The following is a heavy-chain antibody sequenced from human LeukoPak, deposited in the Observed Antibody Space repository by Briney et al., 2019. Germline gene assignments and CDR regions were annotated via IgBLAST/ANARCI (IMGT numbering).Heavy chain of an antibody. CDR1: GFTFSSYA. CDR2: ISGSGGST. Sequence: GGSLRLSCAASGFTFSSYAMSLVRQAAGKGLEWVSAISGSGGSTYYADSVKGRFTISRDNSKNTLYLQMNILRAEDTAVYYCAKHKAGTSGTSLDYWGQGTLVTVSS. CDR3: AKHKAGTSGTSLDY. D-gene: IGHD6-19*01. V-gene: IGHV3-23*01. J-gene: IGHJ4*02.